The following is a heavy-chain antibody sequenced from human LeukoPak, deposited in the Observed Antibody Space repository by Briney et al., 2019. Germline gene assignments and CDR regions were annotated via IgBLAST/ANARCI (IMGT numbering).Heavy chain of an antibody. Sequence: ASVKVSCKASGYTFASYYMHWVRQAPGQGLEWMGIISPSGGSATCAQKFQGRVTMTRDTYTSTVYMELSRLRSEDTAVYYCARNRNIRGPREAFDYWGQGSLVTVSS. J-gene: IGHJ4*02. CDR3: ARNRNIRGPREAFDY. CDR1: GYTFASYY. V-gene: IGHV1-46*01. CDR2: ISPSGGSA. D-gene: IGHD3-10*01.